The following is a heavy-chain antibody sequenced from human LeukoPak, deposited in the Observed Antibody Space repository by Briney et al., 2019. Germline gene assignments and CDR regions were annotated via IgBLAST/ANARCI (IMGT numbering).Heavy chain of an antibody. V-gene: IGHV3-23*01. Sequence: GGSLRLSCAASGFTFSSYAMSWVRQAPGKGLEWVSAISGSGGYTYYADSVKGRFTISRDNSKNTLYLQMNSLRAEDTAVYYCARDIDYYDSSGYYWGQGTLVTVSS. CDR2: ISGSGGYT. CDR1: GFTFSSYA. J-gene: IGHJ4*02. CDR3: ARDIDYYDSSGYY. D-gene: IGHD3-22*01.